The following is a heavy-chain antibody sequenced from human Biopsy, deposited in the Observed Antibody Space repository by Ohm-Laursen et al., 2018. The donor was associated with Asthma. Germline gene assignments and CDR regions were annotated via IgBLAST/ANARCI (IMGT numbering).Heavy chain of an antibody. Sequence: SLRLSCTASRFTYEMHWVRQAPGKGLEWVAVISYDGSSIYYADSVKGRFTISRDNSKNTLPPQMNSLTAEDTAVYYCAREGVAGTHIEDWGQGTLVTVSS. D-gene: IGHD6-19*01. V-gene: IGHV3-30-3*01. CDR1: RFTYE. J-gene: IGHJ4*02. CDR3: AREGVAGTHIED. CDR2: ISYDGSSI.